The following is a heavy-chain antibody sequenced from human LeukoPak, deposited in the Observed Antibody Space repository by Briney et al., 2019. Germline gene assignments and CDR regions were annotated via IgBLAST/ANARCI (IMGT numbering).Heavy chain of an antibody. J-gene: IGHJ4*02. CDR1: GFLVSNYY. V-gene: IGHV3-53*01. CDR3: ASRIATAGSVDY. CDR2: IYSGGGT. Sequence: GGSLRLSCAASGFLVSNYYMSWVRQAPGKGLEWVSVIYSGGGTYYADSVKGRFTISRDNSKNTLYLQMNTLRAEDTAVYYCASRIATAGSVDYWGQGTLVTVSS. D-gene: IGHD6-13*01.